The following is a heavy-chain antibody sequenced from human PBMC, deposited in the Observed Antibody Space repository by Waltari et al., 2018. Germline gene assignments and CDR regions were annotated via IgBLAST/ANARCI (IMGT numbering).Heavy chain of an antibody. Sequence: QVQLVESGGGVVAPGGARRLPCAASGVPFRAYDIHWDCQAPGKGLEWVAVISYDIRTKYYADSVKGRFTISTDKSKNTLYLEMNSLRAEDTAVYYCAREFYDSSSRYWFGGCDFWGQGTLVTVSS. D-gene: IGHD3-22*01. CDR3: AREFYDSSSRYWFGGCDF. CDR2: ISYDIRTK. CDR1: GVPFRAYD. V-gene: IGHV3-30*04. J-gene: IGHJ4*02.